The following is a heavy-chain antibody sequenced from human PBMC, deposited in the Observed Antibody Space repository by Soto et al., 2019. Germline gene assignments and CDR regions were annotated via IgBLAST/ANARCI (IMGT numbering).Heavy chain of an antibody. V-gene: IGHV4-4*07. D-gene: IGHD3-3*01. CDR2: VYSSRGT. CDR1: GGSMSSYY. Sequence: SETLSLTFSVSGGSMSSYYWTWIRQPAGKGLEWIGRVYSSRGTHYNSSLKSRVTISLDTSKNQFSLRLISVTAADTAVYYCARGQRFSDWFDPWGQGTLVTVSS. CDR3: ARGQRFSDWFDP. J-gene: IGHJ5*02.